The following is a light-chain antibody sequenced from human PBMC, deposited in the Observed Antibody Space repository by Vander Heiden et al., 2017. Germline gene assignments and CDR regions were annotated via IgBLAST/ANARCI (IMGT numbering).Light chain of an antibody. Sequence: DIVMTQSPDSLAVSLGERANISCKSSQTVLYRNKNKNYLAWYQQKPGQPPKLLIYWASTRESGVPDRFSGSGSGTDFTLTISSLQAEDVAVYYCQQYYTAPQTFGQGTKVEIK. CDR1: QTVLYRNKNKNY. CDR3: QQYYTAPQT. V-gene: IGKV4-1*01. CDR2: WAS. J-gene: IGKJ1*01.